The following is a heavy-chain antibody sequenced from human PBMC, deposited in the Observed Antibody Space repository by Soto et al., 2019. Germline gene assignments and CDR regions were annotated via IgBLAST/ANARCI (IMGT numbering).Heavy chain of an antibody. J-gene: IGHJ4*02. CDR2: IWYDGSKQ. CDR1: GFTFSSYG. CDR3: ARDPGVTNYYFDY. Sequence: QVQLVESGGGVVQPGTSLRLSCAPSGFTFSSYGMYWVRQAPGKGLEWVAVIWYDGSKQYYADSVKGRFTISRDNSKNTLYLQMNSLRAEDTAVYYCARDPGVTNYYFDYWGQGTLVTVSS. V-gene: IGHV3-33*01. D-gene: IGHD3-3*01.